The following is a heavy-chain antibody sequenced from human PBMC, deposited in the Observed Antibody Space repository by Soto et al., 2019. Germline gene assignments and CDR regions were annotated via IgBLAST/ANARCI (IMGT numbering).Heavy chain of an antibody. CDR3: ARDRSYSLDV. CDR1: GYAFSNDW. V-gene: IGHV3-74*01. CDR2: INSDGSST. J-gene: IGHJ6*02. Sequence: VQLVESGGGLLQPGGSLRLSCAVSGYAFSNDWMHWVRQAPGKGLVWVSHINSDGSSTNYADFVKGRFTIARDNAKNTVYLQMNSRRAEDTAVYYCARDRSYSLDVWGQWTAVTVSS.